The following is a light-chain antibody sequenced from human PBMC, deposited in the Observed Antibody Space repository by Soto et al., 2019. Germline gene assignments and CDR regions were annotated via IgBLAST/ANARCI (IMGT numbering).Light chain of an antibody. V-gene: IGKV1-5*03. CDR3: QQSYSSWAT. J-gene: IGKJ4*01. CDR2: KAS. Sequence: DIQMTQSPSTLSASVGDRVTITCRASQSISSWLAWYQQKPGKAPKLLIYKASGLETEVPSRFSGSGSGTDFTLTISSLQPEDSASYYCQQSYSSWATFGGGTKVDIK. CDR1: QSISSW.